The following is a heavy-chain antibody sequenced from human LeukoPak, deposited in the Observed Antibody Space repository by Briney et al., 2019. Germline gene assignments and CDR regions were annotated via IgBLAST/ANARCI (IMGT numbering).Heavy chain of an antibody. CDR2: INHSGST. D-gene: IGHD3-10*01. V-gene: IGHV4-34*01. CDR1: GGSFSGYY. J-gene: IGHJ4*02. CDR3: ARGPWFRGSGSYYPRSFDY. Sequence: SETLFLTCAVYGGSFSGYYWSWIRQPPGKGLEWIGEINHSGSTNYNPSLKSRVTMSVDTSKNQFSLKLSSVTAADTAVYYCARGPWFRGSGSYYPRSFDYWGQGTLVTVSS.